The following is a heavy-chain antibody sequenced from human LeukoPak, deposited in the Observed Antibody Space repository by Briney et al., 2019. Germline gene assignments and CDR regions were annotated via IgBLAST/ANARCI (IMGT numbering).Heavy chain of an antibody. V-gene: IGHV4-39*07. CDR3: ARYGLLGLSEINAFDI. CDR2: VYFNGNT. J-gene: IGHJ3*02. Sequence: SETLSLTCTVSRDSISSTIHYWGWIRQPPGKGLEWIGSVYFNGNTYYNPSLKSRVTISVDRSKNQFSLNLNSVTAADTAVYYCARYGLLGLSEINAFDIWGQGTMVTVPS. D-gene: IGHD2-2*01. CDR1: RDSISSTIHY.